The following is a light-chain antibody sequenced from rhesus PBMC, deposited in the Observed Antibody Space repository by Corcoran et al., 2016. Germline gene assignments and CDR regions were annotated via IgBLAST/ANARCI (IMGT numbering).Light chain of an antibody. CDR2: NAS. J-gene: IGKJ1*01. CDR3: LQYISSPRT. CDR1: QGISSW. Sequence: DIQMTQSPSSLSASVGDKVTITCHASQGISSWLAWYQQQPGKAPRILIHNASSLQSGVQSRFGCSGSGTDYTLTISSLQSEDFATYYCLQYISSPRTFGQGTKVEI. V-gene: IGKV1-22*01.